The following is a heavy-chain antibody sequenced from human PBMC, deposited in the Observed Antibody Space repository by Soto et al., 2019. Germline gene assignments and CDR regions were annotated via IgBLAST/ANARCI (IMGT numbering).Heavy chain of an antibody. CDR2: INPHSGST. Sequence: QVQVVQSGAEVKKPGASVKISCKTSGYSFTDDYLHWVRQAPGQVLEWVGWINPHSGSTNFAQKFLGRVSMTRDTSISTASMELFSLQSDDSAIYYCARAVYCGDDCYSYGMDVWGKGTTVNVS. CDR1: GYSFTDDY. D-gene: IGHD2-21*02. J-gene: IGHJ6*04. CDR3: ARAVYCGDDCYSYGMDV. V-gene: IGHV1-2*02.